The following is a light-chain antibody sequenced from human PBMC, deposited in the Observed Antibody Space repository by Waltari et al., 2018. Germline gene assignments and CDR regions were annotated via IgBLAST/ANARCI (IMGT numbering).Light chain of an antibody. J-gene: IGKJ1*01. Sequence: DIQMTQSPSSLSASVGDRLTISCRASQDISNSLAWYQKLPGKVPKLLNSASSALQSGVPSRFSGSGSGSDFTLTINNLQTEDFATYYCQNYDRVPWTFGPGTKVDVK. CDR1: QDISNS. CDR2: ASS. V-gene: IGKV1-27*01. CDR3: QNYDRVPWT.